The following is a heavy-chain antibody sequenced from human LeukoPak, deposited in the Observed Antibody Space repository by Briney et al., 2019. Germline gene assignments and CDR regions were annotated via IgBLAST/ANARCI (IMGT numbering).Heavy chain of an antibody. D-gene: IGHD3-9*01. CDR2: IYTSGST. Sequence: SETLSLTCTVSGRSISSGSYYWSWIRQPAGKGLEWSGRIYTSGSTNYNPSLKSRVTISVDTSKNQFSLKLSSVTAADTAVYYCARENILTGCFDYWGQGTLVTVFS. CDR1: GRSISSGSYY. CDR3: ARENILTGCFDY. J-gene: IGHJ4*02. V-gene: IGHV4-61*02.